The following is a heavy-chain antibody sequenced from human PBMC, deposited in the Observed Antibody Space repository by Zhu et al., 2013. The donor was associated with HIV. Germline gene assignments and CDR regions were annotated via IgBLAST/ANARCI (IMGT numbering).Heavy chain of an antibody. Sequence: EVQVVQSGAEVKKPGESLKISCKGSGYTFSTYWIAWVRQMPGKGLEWMGIIYPDDSDTRYSPSFQGQVTISADKSISTAYLQWSTLRASDSAMYYCVRGPSGTFDSWGQGTLVTVSS. CDR2: IYPDDSDT. D-gene: IGHD1-26*01. J-gene: IGHJ5*01. CDR3: VRGPSGTFDS. V-gene: IGHV5-51*01. CDR1: GYTFSTYW.